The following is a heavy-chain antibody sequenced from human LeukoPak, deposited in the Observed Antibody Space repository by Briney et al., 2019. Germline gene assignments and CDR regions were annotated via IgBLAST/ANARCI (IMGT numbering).Heavy chain of an antibody. Sequence: GGSLRLSCAASGFIFSSYAMSWVRQGPGMGLESVSAISGSGGSTYYADSVKGRFTISRDNSKNTLYLQMNSLRAEDTAVYYCANLIRPWGQGTLVTVSS. CDR1: GFIFSSYA. V-gene: IGHV3-23*01. CDR2: ISGSGGST. CDR3: ANLIRP. J-gene: IGHJ5*02.